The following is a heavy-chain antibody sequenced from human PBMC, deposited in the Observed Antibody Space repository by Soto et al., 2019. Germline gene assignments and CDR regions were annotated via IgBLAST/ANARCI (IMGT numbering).Heavy chain of an antibody. CDR2: ITPFNGNT. J-gene: IGHJ4*02. CDR1: GYTFTGYY. V-gene: IGHV1-45*02. Sequence: SVKVSCKASGYTFTGYYLHWVRQAPGQALEWMGWITPFNGNTKYAQKFQDRVTFTGDTSLNTAYMELSSLRSDDTAMFYCASGRYDASGYFDYWGQGTLVTVSS. D-gene: IGHD3-22*01. CDR3: ASGRYDASGYFDY.